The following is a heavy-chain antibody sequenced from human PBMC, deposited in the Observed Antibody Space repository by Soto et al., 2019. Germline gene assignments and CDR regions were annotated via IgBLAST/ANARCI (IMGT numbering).Heavy chain of an antibody. CDR2: FSSGTSTI. CDR3: ARRRRDGYNYHGMDV. CDR1: GFTFSSYS. D-gene: IGHD5-12*01. V-gene: IGHV3-48*01. J-gene: IGHJ6*02. Sequence: PGGSLRLSCASSGFTFSSYSMNWVRQAPGKGLEWVSYFSSGTSTIYYADSVKGRFTISRDNSKNTLHLQMNSLRAEDTAVYYCARRRRDGYNYHGMDVWGQGTTVTVSS.